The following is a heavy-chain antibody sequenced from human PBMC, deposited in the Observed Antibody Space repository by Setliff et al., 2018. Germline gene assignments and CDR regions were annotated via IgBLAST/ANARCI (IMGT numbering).Heavy chain of an antibody. CDR2: IFPNGAS. V-gene: IGHV4-61*10. CDR3: AKGGTYRYFDF. J-gene: IGHJ4*02. D-gene: IGHD1-1*01. CDR1: GGSLSSYNY. Sequence: PSETLSLTCTVSGGSLSSYNYWSWIRQPAGKGLEWIGQIFPNGASKYDPSFKSRLTISVDTSKNQFSLKLTSVTAADTAFYFCAKGGTYRYFDFWGQGTLVTVSS.